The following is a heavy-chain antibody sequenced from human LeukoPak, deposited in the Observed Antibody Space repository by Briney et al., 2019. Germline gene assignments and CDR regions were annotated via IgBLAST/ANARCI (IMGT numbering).Heavy chain of an antibody. J-gene: IGHJ4*02. V-gene: IGHV4-31*03. CDR2: IYYSGST. CDR1: GGSISSGGYY. CDR3: ARVAIYNWNYSDY. D-gene: IGHD1-7*01. Sequence: PSQTLSLTCTVSGGSISSGGYYWSWIRQHPGKGLEWIGYIYYSGSTYYNPSLKSRVTISVDTSKNQFSLKLSFVTAADTAVYYCARVAIYNWNYSDYWGQGTLVTVSS.